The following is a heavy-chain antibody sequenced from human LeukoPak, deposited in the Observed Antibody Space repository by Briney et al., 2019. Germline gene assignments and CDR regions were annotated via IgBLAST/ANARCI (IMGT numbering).Heavy chain of an antibody. CDR2: IYPGDSDT. CDR3: ARHLHYDIVKDAFDI. J-gene: IGHJ3*02. CDR1: GYSFTSYW. Sequence: GESLKISCKGSGYSFTSYWIGWVRQMPGKGLEWMGIIYPGDSDTRYSPSFQGQVTISADKSISTAYLQWSSLKASDPAMYYCARHLHYDIVKDAFDIWGQGTMVTVSS. V-gene: IGHV5-51*01. D-gene: IGHD3-22*01.